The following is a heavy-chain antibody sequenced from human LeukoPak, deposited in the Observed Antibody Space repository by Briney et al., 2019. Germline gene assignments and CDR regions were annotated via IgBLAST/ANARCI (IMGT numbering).Heavy chain of an antibody. CDR3: ARGDSSGYYYHVEASYFDY. Sequence: SETLSLTCTVPGGSISNYYWSWIRQPPGKGLEWIGYIYYSGSTNYNPSLRSRVTISVDTSENQFSLKLSSVTAADTAVYYCARGDSSGYYYHVEASYFDYWGQGTLVTVSS. CDR2: IYYSGST. D-gene: IGHD3-22*01. V-gene: IGHV4-59*08. CDR1: GGSISNYY. J-gene: IGHJ4*02.